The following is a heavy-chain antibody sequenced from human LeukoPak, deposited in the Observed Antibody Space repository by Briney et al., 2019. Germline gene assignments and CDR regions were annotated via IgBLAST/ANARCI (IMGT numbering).Heavy chain of an antibody. J-gene: IGHJ3*02. CDR1: GYTFTSYY. Sequence: ASVKVSCKASGYTFTSYYMHWARQAPGQGLEWMGIINPSGGSTSYAQKFRGRVTMTRDTSTSTVYMELSSLRSEDTAVYYCARVKPNYYDSSAYGTFDIWGQGTMVTVSS. V-gene: IGHV1-46*01. D-gene: IGHD3-22*01. CDR3: ARVKPNYYDSSAYGTFDI. CDR2: INPSGGST.